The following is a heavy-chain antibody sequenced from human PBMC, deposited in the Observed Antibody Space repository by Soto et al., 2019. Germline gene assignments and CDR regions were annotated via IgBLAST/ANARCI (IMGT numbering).Heavy chain of an antibody. CDR3: EREGRITIFGVVIIRGDAFDI. CDR1: GGSISSYY. Sequence: KTSETLSLTCTVSGGSISSYYCSWIRQPAGKGLEGIGRIYTSGSTNYNPSLKSRVTMSVDTSKNQFSLKLSSVTAADPGVYYCEREGRITIFGVVIIRGDAFDICGQGTMVTVSS. CDR2: IYTSGST. V-gene: IGHV4-4*07. D-gene: IGHD3-3*01. J-gene: IGHJ3*02.